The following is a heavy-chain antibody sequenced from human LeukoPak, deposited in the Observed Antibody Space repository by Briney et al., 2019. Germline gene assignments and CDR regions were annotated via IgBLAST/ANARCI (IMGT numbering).Heavy chain of an antibody. CDR2: ISSSSRTI. V-gene: IGHV3-48*02. CDR3: ARTYSSGWLVDY. J-gene: IGHJ4*02. D-gene: IGHD6-19*01. CDR1: GFTFSTYV. Sequence: GGSLRLSCAASGFTFSTYVMNWVRQAPGKGLEWLSYISSSSRTIYYADSVKGRFTVSRDNAKNLVYLQMNSLRDEDTAVYYCARTYSSGWLVDYWGQGTLVTVSS.